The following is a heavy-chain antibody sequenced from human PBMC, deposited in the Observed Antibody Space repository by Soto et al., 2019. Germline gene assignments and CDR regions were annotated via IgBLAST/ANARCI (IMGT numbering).Heavy chain of an antibody. CDR2: IKQDGSEK. Sequence: GGSLRLSCAASGFTFSSYWMSWVRQAPGKGLEWVANIKQDGSEKYYVDSVKGRFTISRDNAKNSLYLQMNSLRAEDTAVYYCASIYFDYGDYDDPPPFLFTQEGHFQHWGQGTLVTVSS. V-gene: IGHV3-7*01. D-gene: IGHD4-17*01. CDR3: ASIYFDYGDYDDPPPFLFTQEGHFQH. J-gene: IGHJ1*01. CDR1: GFTFSSYW.